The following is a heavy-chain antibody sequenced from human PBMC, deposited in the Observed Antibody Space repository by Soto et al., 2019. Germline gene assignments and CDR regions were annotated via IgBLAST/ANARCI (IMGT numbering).Heavy chain of an antibody. V-gene: IGHV4-39*01. J-gene: IGHJ4*02. CDR1: GGSISSSDYW. Sequence: QLQLQESGPGLVKPAETLSLTCTVSGGSISSSDYWWGWIRQPPGKGLEWIGRIYYTGSTYYNPSLKRRVIISVDTSKNQFSLRLSSVTAADTAVYYCARQIGRGSWSLDHWGQGTLVTVSS. CDR3: ARQIGRGSWSLDH. D-gene: IGHD6-13*01. CDR2: IYYTGST.